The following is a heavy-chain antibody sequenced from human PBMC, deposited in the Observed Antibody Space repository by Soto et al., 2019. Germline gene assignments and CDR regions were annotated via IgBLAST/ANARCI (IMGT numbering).Heavy chain of an antibody. CDR2: IIPIFGTA. CDR3: ASSGIAVAGIDY. CDR1: GGTFSSYA. Sequence: ASVKVSCKASGGTFSSYAISWVRQAPGQGLEWMGGIIPIFGTANYAQKFQGRVTITADESTSTAYMELSSLRSEDTAVYYCASSGIAVAGIDYWGQGTLVTVSS. V-gene: IGHV1-69*13. D-gene: IGHD6-19*01. J-gene: IGHJ4*02.